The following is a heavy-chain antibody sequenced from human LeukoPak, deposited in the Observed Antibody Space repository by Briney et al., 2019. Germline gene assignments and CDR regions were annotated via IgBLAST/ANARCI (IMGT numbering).Heavy chain of an antibody. V-gene: IGHV1-18*01. J-gene: IGHJ3*02. D-gene: IGHD6-13*01. Sequence: GSSVKVSCKASGGTFSSYAISWVRQAPGQGLEWMGWISAYNGNTNYAQKVQGRVTMTTDTSTSTAYMELRSLRFDDTAVYYCARDQSVRLLQTSSTYFKHVFAIWGQGSMVTVSS. CDR2: ISAYNGNT. CDR1: GGTFSSYA. CDR3: ARDQSVRLLQTSSTYFKHVFAI.